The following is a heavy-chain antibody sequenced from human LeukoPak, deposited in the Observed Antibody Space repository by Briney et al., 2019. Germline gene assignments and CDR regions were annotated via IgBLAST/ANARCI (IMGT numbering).Heavy chain of an antibody. CDR1: GGSFSGYY. CDR3: ASSSSRYTADLDY. V-gene: IGHV4-34*01. D-gene: IGHD6-13*01. J-gene: IGHJ4*02. CDR2: INHSGST. Sequence: PSETLSLTCAVYGGSFSGYYWSWIRQPPGKGLEWIGEINHSGSTNYNPSLKSRVTISVDTSKNQFSLKLSSVTAADTAVYYCASSSSRYTADLDYWGQGTLVTVSS.